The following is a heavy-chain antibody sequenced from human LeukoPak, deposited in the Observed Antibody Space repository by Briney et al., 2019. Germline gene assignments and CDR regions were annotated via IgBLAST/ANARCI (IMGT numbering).Heavy chain of an antibody. J-gene: IGHJ4*02. V-gene: IGHV3-48*01. CDR3: ARVYRRYFDY. CDR2: ISSSSSSI. Sequence: GGSLRLSCAASGFTFSSYSMNWVRQAPGKGLEWVSYISSSSSSIYYADAVKGRFTISGDNAKNSLYLQMNSLRAEDTAVYYCARVYRRYFDYWGQGTLVTVSS. D-gene: IGHD1-14*01. CDR1: GFTFSSYS.